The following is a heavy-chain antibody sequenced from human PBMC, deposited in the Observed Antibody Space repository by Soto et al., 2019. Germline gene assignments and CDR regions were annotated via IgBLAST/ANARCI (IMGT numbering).Heavy chain of an antibody. V-gene: IGHV1-18*04. CDR1: GYTFTSFG. J-gene: IGHJ6*02. CDR2: ISGYNGDT. D-gene: IGHD6-6*01. Sequence: QLHLVQSRAEVKKPGASVKVSCTASGYTFTSFGVSWVRQVPGQGLEWMGWISGYNGDTDYAQKFQGRVTMTTDRYTSTAYMEVRSLRSDDRAVYYCARDKPQQIVGYNYYYGMDVWGQGTTVTVSS. CDR3: ARDKPQQIVGYNYYYGMDV.